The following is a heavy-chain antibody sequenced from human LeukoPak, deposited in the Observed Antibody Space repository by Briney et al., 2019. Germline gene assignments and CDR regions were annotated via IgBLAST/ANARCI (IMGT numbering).Heavy chain of an antibody. CDR2: IRSKAYGGTT. Sequence: GGSLRLSCTASGFTFGDYAMSWFRQAPGKGLEWVGFIRSKAYGGTTEYAASVKGRFTISRDDSKSIAYLQMNSLKTEDTAVYYCTRDMITFGGVTDSWGQGTLVTVSS. CDR3: TRDMITFGGVTDS. D-gene: IGHD3-16*01. CDR1: GFTFGDYA. J-gene: IGHJ5*01. V-gene: IGHV3-49*03.